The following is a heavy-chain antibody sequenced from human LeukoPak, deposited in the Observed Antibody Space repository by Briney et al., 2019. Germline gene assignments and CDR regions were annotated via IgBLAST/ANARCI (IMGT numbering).Heavy chain of an antibody. J-gene: IGHJ5*02. Sequence: SETLSLTCAVYGVSFSGYYWSWIRQPPGKGLEWIGEINHSGSTNYNPSLKSRVTISVDTSKNQFSLKLSSVTAADTAVYYCARGKYFDLTWGQGTLVTVSS. CDR3: ARGKYFDLT. D-gene: IGHD3-9*01. CDR2: INHSGST. CDR1: GVSFSGYY. V-gene: IGHV4-34*01.